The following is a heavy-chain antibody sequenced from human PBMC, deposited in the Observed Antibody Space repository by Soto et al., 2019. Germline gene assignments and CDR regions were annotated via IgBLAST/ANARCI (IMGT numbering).Heavy chain of an antibody. D-gene: IGHD6-6*01. J-gene: IGHJ3*02. CDR2: IYYSGST. CDR1: GGSISSGGYY. V-gene: IGHV4-31*02. Sequence: PSETLSLTCTVSGGSISSGGYYWSWIRQHPGKGLEWIGYIYYSGSTYYNPSLKSRVTISVDTSKNQFSLKLSSVTAADTAVYYCARYEYSSSYPFDIWGQGTMVTVSS. CDR3: ARYEYSSSYPFDI.